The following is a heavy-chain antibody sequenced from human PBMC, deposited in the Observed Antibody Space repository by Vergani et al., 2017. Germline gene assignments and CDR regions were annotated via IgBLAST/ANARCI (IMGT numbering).Heavy chain of an antibody. V-gene: IGHV1-2*02. CDR1: GSTFTGYY. D-gene: IGHD3-22*01. J-gene: IGHJ4*02. Sequence: QVQVVQSGAEVKKSGASVRVSCKASGSTFTGYYMHWVRQAPGQGLEWVGWINLNSGGANYAQKFQGRVTMTRDTSTSTVYMELSSLRSEDTAVYYCTRGWYYDSIAYWAYWGQGTLVTVSS. CDR2: INLNSGGA. CDR3: TRGWYYDSIAYWAY.